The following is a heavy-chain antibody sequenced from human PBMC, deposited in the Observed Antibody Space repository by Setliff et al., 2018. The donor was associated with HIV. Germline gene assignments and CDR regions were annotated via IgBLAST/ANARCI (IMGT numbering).Heavy chain of an antibody. CDR2: IDHSGGP. Sequence: SETLSLTCAVYGSSFNNYYWSWIRQSPGKGLEWIGEIDHSGGPNYKSTLKSRVTITIDTSKNQFSLKVTSVTAADTAIYYCARGPVSGYDRGWVDSWGQGTQVTVSS. CDR3: ARGPVSGYDRGWVDS. D-gene: IGHD5-12*01. J-gene: IGHJ4*02. CDR1: GSSFNNYY. V-gene: IGHV4-34*01.